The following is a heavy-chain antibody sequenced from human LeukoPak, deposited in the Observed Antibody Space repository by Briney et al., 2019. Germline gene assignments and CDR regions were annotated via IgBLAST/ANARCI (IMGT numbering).Heavy chain of an antibody. CDR1: GFTFSGYS. D-gene: IGHD3-22*01. J-gene: IGHJ4*02. Sequence: GGSLRLSCTASGFTFSGYSMNWIRQAPGKGLEWVSSFGTRSTSIYHAGSVKGRFAISRDNAKNSLYLQMNSLRAEDTVLYYCAREVSEGFDFWGQGTLVTVSS. V-gene: IGHV3-21*01. CDR2: FGTRSTSI. CDR3: AREVSEGFDF.